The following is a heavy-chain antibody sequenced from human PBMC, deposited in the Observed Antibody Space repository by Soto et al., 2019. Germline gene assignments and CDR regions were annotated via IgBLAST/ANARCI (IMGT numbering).Heavy chain of an antibody. CDR3: ARGKLLWFGELFARARDAFDI. V-gene: IGHV4-34*01. J-gene: IGHJ3*02. Sequence: QVQLQQWGAGLLKPSETLSLTCAVYGGSFSGYYWSWIHQPPGKGLEWIGEINHSGSTNYNPSLKSRVTISVDTSKNQFSLKLSSVTAADTAVYYCARGKLLWFGELFARARDAFDIWGQGTMVTVSS. D-gene: IGHD3-10*01. CDR2: INHSGST. CDR1: GGSFSGYY.